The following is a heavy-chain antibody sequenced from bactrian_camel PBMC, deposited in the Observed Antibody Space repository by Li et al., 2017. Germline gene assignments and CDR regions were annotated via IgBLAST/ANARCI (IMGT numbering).Heavy chain of an antibody. CDR3: TKEHVPVR. CDR2: ITSSGGTT. CDR1: GFTFSNYD. J-gene: IGHJ4*01. V-gene: IGHV3S40*01. Sequence: VQLVESGGGLVQPGGSLRLSCAASGFTFSNYDMAWVRQVPGKGLEWVSTITSSGGTTYYADSVKGRFTVSRDVAKNTLYLQSNSLKTEDTAMYYCTKEHVPVRWGQGTQVTVS.